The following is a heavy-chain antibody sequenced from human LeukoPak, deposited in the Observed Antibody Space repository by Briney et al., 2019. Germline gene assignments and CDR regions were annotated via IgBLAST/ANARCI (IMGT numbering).Heavy chain of an antibody. CDR2: VNSNGRNT. CDR3: VRDKTGNYYDT. CDR1: GFTFSTYA. J-gene: IGHJ4*02. V-gene: IGHV3-64*01. Sequence: GGSLRLSCAASGFTFSTYAMHWVRQAPGKGLEYVSAVNSNGRNTFYARSVKGRFTISRDNSKNTLYLQMGGLRAEDTALYYCVRDKTGNYYDTWGQGTLVTVPS. D-gene: IGHD3-22*01.